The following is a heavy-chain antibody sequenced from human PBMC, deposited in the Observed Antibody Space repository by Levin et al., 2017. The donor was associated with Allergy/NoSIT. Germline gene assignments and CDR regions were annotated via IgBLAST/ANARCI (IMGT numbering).Heavy chain of an antibody. CDR2: ISSSSSYK. CDR3: ARDLKPGLLPYNWFDP. CDR1: GFTFSSYT. Sequence: PGESLKISCAASGFTFSSYTMNWVRQAPGKGLEWVSAISSSSSYKYYADSMKGRFTISRDNAKNSLYLQMNSLRAEDTAVYYCARDLKPGLLPYNWFDPWGQGTLVTVSS. V-gene: IGHV3-21*01. J-gene: IGHJ5*02.